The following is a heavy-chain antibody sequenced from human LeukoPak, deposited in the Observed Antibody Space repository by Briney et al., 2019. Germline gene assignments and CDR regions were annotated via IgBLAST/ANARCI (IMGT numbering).Heavy chain of an antibody. Sequence: SETLSLTCTVSGGSISSCYWSWIRQPPGKGLEWIGYIYYSGSTNYNPSLKSRVTISVDTSKNQFSLKLSPVTAADTAVYYCARGYYDSSGYFIPDYWGQGTLVTVSS. CDR3: ARGYYDSSGYFIPDY. CDR1: GGSISSCY. V-gene: IGHV4-59*01. J-gene: IGHJ4*02. CDR2: IYYSGST. D-gene: IGHD3-22*01.